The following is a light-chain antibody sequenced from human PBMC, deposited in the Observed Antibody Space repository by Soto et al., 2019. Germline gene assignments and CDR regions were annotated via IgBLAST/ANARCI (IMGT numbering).Light chain of an antibody. Sequence: YRSHRGGRSVTRKGTTIDVGSYSLVSWYQHHPGKAPQLMIYEASKRPSGVSNRFSGSKSGNTASLTISGLQAEDEADYYCYSYGGSYYVFGTGTKVTVL. CDR1: TIDVGSYSL. J-gene: IGLJ1*01. V-gene: IGLV2-23*01. CDR3: YSYGGSYYV. CDR2: EAS.